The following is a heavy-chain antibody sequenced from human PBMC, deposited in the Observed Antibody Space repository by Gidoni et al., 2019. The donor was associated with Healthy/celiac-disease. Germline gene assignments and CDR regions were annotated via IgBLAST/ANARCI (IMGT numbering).Heavy chain of an antibody. CDR3: ARNYDSSGYPFDY. CDR2: IYSGGST. D-gene: IGHD3-22*01. V-gene: IGHV3-66*01. J-gene: IGHJ4*02. CDR1: GFTVSSNY. Sequence: EVQLVEAGGGLVQPGGSLRIPCAASGFTVSSNYMSWVRQGPGNGLEWVSVIYSGGSTYYADSVKGRFTISRDNSKNTLYLQMNSLRAEDTAVYYCARNYDSSGYPFDYWGQGTLVTVSS.